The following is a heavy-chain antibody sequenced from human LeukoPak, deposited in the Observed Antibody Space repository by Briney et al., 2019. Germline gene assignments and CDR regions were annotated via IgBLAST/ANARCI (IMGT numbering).Heavy chain of an antibody. D-gene: IGHD3-10*01. CDR3: AREMGSPRGGLDY. V-gene: IGHV4-39*07. J-gene: IGHJ4*02. Sequence: SETLSLTCTVSGGSIGSSTYYWGWIRQPPGMGLEWIGSMYYSGSTYYNPSLKSRITISVDTSKSQFSLKPRSVTAADTAVYYCAREMGSPRGGLDYWDQGTLVTVSS. CDR1: GGSIGSSTYY. CDR2: MYYSGST.